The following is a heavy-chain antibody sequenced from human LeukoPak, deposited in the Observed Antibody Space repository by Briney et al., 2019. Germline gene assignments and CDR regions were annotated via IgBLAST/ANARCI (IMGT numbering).Heavy chain of an antibody. CDR1: GYTFTSYW. CDR2: IHPDDSDT. J-gene: IGHJ4*02. CDR3: ARRPSQSADY. Sequence: ASVKVSCKASGYTFTSYWIGWVRQMPGKGLEWMGIIHPDDSDTRYSPSFQGQVTILVDKSISTTYLQWNSLRASDTAMYYCARRPSQSADYWGQGTLVTVSS. V-gene: IGHV5-51*01. D-gene: IGHD2-2*01.